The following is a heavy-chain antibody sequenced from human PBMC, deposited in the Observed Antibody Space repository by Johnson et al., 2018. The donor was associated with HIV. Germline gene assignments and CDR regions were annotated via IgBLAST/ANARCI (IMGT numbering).Heavy chain of an antibody. Sequence: QVQLVESGGGVVQPGRSLRLSCAASGFTFSSYAMHWVRQAPGKGLEWVAVISYDGGNKYYADSVKGRFTISRDNSKNTLYLQMNSLRAEDTAVYYCAKWSIVGATCSDAFDIWGQGTMVTVSS. J-gene: IGHJ3*02. D-gene: IGHD1-26*01. CDR3: AKWSIVGATCSDAFDI. CDR1: GFTFSSYA. CDR2: ISYDGGNK. V-gene: IGHV3-30*18.